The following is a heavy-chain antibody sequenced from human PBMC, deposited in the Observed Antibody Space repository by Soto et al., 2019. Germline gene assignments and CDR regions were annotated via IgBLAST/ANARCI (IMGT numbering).Heavy chain of an antibody. CDR2: IAPYIGKT. J-gene: IGHJ6*02. D-gene: IGHD6-6*01. CDR3: ARGGSSSYYYGMDV. CDR1: CYTFTSYG. V-gene: IGHV1-18*04. Sequence: SEKVSFKASCYTFTSYGISWVRQAPGQGLQWMGWIAPYIGKTNYAQDIQGRVTMTTDTSTTTAYMEVRGLTSDDTDTYYCARGGSSSYYYGMDVWGQGTTVTVSS.